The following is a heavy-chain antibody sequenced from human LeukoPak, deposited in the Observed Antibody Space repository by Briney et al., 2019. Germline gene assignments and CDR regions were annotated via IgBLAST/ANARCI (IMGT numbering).Heavy chain of an antibody. D-gene: IGHD1-14*01. CDR2: ISDSGGVT. CDR3: TTAWGSHAITWYNFDY. CDR1: GFTFSSSS. Sequence: PGGSLRLSCAASGFTFSSSSMSWVRQAPRKGLEWVSGISDSGGVTYHADSVKGRFTISRDNSKNTLYLQMNNLRADDTALYYYTTAWGSHAITWYNFDYWGQGALVTVSS. V-gene: IGHV3-23*01. J-gene: IGHJ4*02.